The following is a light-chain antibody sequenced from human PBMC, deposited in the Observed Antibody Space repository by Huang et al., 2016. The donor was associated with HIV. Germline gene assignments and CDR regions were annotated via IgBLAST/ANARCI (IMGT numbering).Light chain of an antibody. J-gene: IGKJ2*01. Sequence: IVLTQSPATLSLSPGERATLTCGASQSVRNNYIAWYQQKPGLAPRLLSYDAHVRATGIPYRFSGSGSGTDFTLTISRLEPEDFAMYYCQQYSTSSYTFGQGTKVDI. V-gene: IGKV3D-20*01. CDR1: QSVRNNY. CDR2: DAH. CDR3: QQYSTSSYT.